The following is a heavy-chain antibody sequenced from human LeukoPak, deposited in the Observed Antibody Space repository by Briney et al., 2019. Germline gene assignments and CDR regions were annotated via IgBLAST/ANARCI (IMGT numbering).Heavy chain of an antibody. CDR3: AKGYCTSTSCYTYYYYYMDV. Sequence: GRSLRLSCAASGFTFSSYGMHWVRQAPGKGLEWVAVISYDGSTEYYADSVKGRFTISRDNSKNTLYLQMDSLRADDTAVYYCAKGYCTSTSCYTYYYYYMDVWGKGTTVTVSS. V-gene: IGHV3-30*18. J-gene: IGHJ6*03. CDR2: ISYDGSTE. D-gene: IGHD2-2*02. CDR1: GFTFSSYG.